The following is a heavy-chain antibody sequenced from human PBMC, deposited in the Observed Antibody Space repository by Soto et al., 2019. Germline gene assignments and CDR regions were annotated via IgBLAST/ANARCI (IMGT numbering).Heavy chain of an antibody. CDR3: SRGEIQDLIDY. J-gene: IGHJ4*02. D-gene: IGHD1-26*01. CDR1: GGSVSSGGYS. CDR2: IYYSGTT. Sequence: SETLSLTCAVSGGSVSSGGYSWSWIRQPPGKGLEWIGYIYYSGTTYYNPSLKSRVTMSVDTSKNQFSLKLTSVTAVDTAVYFGSRGEIQDLIDYCGQGSLVIGSS. V-gene: IGHV4-61*08.